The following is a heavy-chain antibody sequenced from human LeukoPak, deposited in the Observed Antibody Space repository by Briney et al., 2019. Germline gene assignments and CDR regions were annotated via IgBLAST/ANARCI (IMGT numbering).Heavy chain of an antibody. Sequence: GGSLGLSCAASGFTVSSNYMSWVRQAPGKGLEWVSVIYSGGSTYYADSVKGRFTISRDNSKNTLYLQMNSLRAEDTAVYYCARSTVPTALFDYRGQGTLVTVSS. CDR2: IYSGGST. J-gene: IGHJ4*02. CDR3: ARSTVPTALFDY. V-gene: IGHV3-53*01. CDR1: GFTVSSNY. D-gene: IGHD4-11*01.